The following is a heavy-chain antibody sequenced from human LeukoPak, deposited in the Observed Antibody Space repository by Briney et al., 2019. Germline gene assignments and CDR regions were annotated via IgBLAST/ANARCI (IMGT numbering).Heavy chain of an antibody. CDR3: ARDRSVGVLPAPPFDF. CDR2: IYTSGST. Sequence: SETLSLTCTVSGGSISSYYWSWIRQPAGKGLEWIGRIYTSGSTSYNPSPKSRLTISADTSKNQFSLTLTSVTAADTAVYYCARDRSVGVLPAPPFDFWGQGTLVTVSS. V-gene: IGHV4-4*07. J-gene: IGHJ4*02. CDR1: GGSISSYY. D-gene: IGHD6-6*01.